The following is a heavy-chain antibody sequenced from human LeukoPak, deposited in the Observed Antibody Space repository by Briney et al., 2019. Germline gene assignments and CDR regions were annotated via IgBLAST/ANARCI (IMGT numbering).Heavy chain of an antibody. V-gene: IGHV4-59*01. J-gene: IGHJ5*02. CDR1: GGPISSYY. D-gene: IGHD3-9*01. Sequence: PSETLSLTCTVSGGPISSYYWSWIPQPPGKGLEWIGHIYYSESTNYNPSLKSRVTISVDTSKNQFSLKLSSVTAADTAVYYCARGGDILTGYYRGHWFDPWGQGTLVTVSS. CDR2: IYYSEST. CDR3: ARGGDILTGYYRGHWFDP.